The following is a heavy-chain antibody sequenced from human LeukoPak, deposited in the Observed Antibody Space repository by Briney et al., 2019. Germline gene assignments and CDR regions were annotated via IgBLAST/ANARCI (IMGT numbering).Heavy chain of an antibody. CDR2: IYTSGST. Sequence: SETLSLTCTVSGGSISSGSYYWSWIRQPAGKGLEWIGRIYTSGSTNYNPSLKSRVTISVDTSKNQFSLKLSSVTAADTAVYYCAREDDFWSGYYYPYDAFDIWGQGTMVTVSS. D-gene: IGHD3-3*01. V-gene: IGHV4-61*02. J-gene: IGHJ3*02. CDR3: AREDDFWSGYYYPYDAFDI. CDR1: GGSISSGSYY.